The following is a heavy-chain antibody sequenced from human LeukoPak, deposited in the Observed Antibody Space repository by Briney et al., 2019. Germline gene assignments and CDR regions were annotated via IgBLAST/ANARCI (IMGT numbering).Heavy chain of an antibody. Sequence: GGSLRLSCAASGSTFSSYSMNWVRQAPGKGLEWVSGISGSGGSTYYADSVKGRFTISRDNSKNTLYLQRSSLRVEDTAVYYCAKGATAMITYYFDSWGQGTLVTVSS. CDR2: ISGSGGST. V-gene: IGHV3-23*01. CDR3: AKGATAMITYYFDS. D-gene: IGHD5-18*01. CDR1: GSTFSSYS. J-gene: IGHJ4*02.